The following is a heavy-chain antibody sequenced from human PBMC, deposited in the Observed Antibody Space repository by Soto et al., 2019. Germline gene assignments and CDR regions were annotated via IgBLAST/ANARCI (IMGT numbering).Heavy chain of an antibody. V-gene: IGHV3-23*01. CDR2: ISGSGGST. D-gene: IGHD2-21*02. CDR3: AKDFNCVGDCYSFDFDY. J-gene: IGHJ4*02. Sequence: EVQLLESGGGLVQPGGSLRLSCAASGLTFSSYAMSWFRQAPGKGLEWVSAISGSGGSTYYADSVKGRFTISRDNSKNTLYLQMNSLRAEDTAVYYCAKDFNCVGDCYSFDFDYWGQGTPVTVSS. CDR1: GLTFSSYA.